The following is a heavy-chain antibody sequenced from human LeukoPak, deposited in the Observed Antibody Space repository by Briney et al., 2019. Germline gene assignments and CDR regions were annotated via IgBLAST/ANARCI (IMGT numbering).Heavy chain of an antibody. J-gene: IGHJ4*02. CDR3: AREGMVAARPLDY. CDR1: GGSISSSSYY. V-gene: IGHV4-39*02. Sequence: SETLSLTCTVSGGSISSSSYYWGWIRQPPGKGMEWIGSIYYSGSTYYNPSLKSRVTISVDTSKNQFSLKLSSVTAADTAVYYCAREGMVAARPLDYWGQGTLVTVSS. D-gene: IGHD6-6*01. CDR2: IYYSGST.